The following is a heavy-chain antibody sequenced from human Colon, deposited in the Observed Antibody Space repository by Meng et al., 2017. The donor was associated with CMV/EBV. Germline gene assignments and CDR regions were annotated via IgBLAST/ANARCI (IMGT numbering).Heavy chain of an antibody. CDR2: INEDGSGK. CDR3: VRDNARAQGNIPILVVPQGFDY. Sequence: GGPRRLSCRVPGFTFSDSWMNWVRQAPGKGLEWVANINEDGSGKYYADSVKGRFTISRDNAKNSLYLQMSSLSAEDTAVYYCVRDNARAQGNIPILVVPQGFDYWGQGTVVTVSS. D-gene: IGHD3-22*01. J-gene: IGHJ4*02. V-gene: IGHV3-7*01. CDR1: GFTFSDSW.